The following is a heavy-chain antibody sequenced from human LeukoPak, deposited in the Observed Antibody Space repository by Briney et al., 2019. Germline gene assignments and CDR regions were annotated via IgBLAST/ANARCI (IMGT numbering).Heavy chain of an antibody. CDR2: IEQDGTEN. V-gene: IGHV3-7*04. CDR3: ARGANGFDY. D-gene: IGHD2-8*01. J-gene: IGHJ4*02. Sequence: WGSLRLSCAASGFSFSTYWMSWVRQAPGQGLEWVANIEQDGTENNYVDSVRGRFTISRDNAKNSLYLQMSSLRAADTAIYYCARGANGFDYWGQGTLVTVSS. CDR1: GFSFSTYW.